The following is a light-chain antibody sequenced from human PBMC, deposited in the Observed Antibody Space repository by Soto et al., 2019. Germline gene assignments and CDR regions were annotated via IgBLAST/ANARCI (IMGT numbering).Light chain of an antibody. Sequence: EVEMTQSPATLSVSPGERVTLSCRASQSVRGNLAWYQQKPGQPPRLLMYEVSTRASGIPARFSGSGSETDFTLTISSLQSEDFGVYFCQQYSHWPRLTFGGGTKVEIK. CDR3: QQYSHWPRLT. J-gene: IGKJ4*01. CDR1: QSVRGN. V-gene: IGKV3D-15*01. CDR2: EVS.